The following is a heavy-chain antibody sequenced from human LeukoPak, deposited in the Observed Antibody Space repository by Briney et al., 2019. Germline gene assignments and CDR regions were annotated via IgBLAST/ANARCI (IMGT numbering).Heavy chain of an antibody. CDR3: ARGRQQLVRPPWFDP. CDR1: GGSFSGYY. Sequence: SETLSLTCAVYGGSFSGYYWSWIRQPPGKGLEWIGEINHSGSTNYNPSLKSRVTISVDTSKNQFSLKLSSVTAADTAVYYCARGRQQLVRPPWFDPWGQGTLVTVSS. D-gene: IGHD6-13*01. CDR2: INHSGST. J-gene: IGHJ5*02. V-gene: IGHV4-34*01.